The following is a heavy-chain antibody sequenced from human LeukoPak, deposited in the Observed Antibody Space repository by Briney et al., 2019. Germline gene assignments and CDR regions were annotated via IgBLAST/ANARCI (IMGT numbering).Heavy chain of an antibody. CDR2: ISAYNGNT. D-gene: IGHD6-19*01. J-gene: IGHJ4*02. Sequence: ASVKVSCKASGYTFTSYGISWVRQAPGQGLEWMGWISAYNGNTNYAQKLQGRVTMTTDTSTSTVYMELRSLRSDDTAVYYCARVPPKYSSGWYQALRYWGQGTLVTASS. CDR1: GYTFTSYG. V-gene: IGHV1-18*01. CDR3: ARVPPKYSSGWYQALRY.